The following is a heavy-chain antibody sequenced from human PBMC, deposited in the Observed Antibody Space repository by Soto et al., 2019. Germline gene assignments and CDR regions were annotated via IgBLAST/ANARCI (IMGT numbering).Heavy chain of an antibody. J-gene: IGHJ5*02. CDR2: IYYSGST. Sequence: QVQLQESGPGLVKPSQTLSLTCTVSGGSISSGGYYWSWIRQHPGKGLEWIGYIYYSGSTYYNPSLKRRVTSSLDTSKNQFSLKLSSVTAADTAVYYCARVGGITGATSVGTWGQGTLVTVSS. D-gene: IGHD1-20*01. V-gene: IGHV4-31*03. CDR1: GGSISSGGYY. CDR3: ARVGGITGATSVGT.